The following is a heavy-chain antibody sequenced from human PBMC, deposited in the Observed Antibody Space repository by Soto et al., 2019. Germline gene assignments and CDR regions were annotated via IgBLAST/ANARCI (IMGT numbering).Heavy chain of an antibody. CDR3: ARASGSGSYYNGNWFDP. CDR1: GGPFSSYA. Sequence: ASVKVSCKASGGPFSSYAISWVRQAPGQGLEWMGGIIPIFGTANYAQKFQGRVTITADESTSTAYMELSSLRSEDTAVYYCARASGSGSYYNGNWFDPWGQGTLVTVSS. J-gene: IGHJ5*02. D-gene: IGHD3-10*01. V-gene: IGHV1-69*13. CDR2: IIPIFGTA.